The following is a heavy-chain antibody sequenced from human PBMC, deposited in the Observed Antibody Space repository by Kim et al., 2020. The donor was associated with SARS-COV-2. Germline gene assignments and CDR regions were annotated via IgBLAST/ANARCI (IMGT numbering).Heavy chain of an antibody. J-gene: IGHJ6*02. V-gene: IGHV3-23*01. CDR1: GFTFSSYA. CDR3: ANSPSYCSSTSCPTNYYYYGMDV. CDR2: ISGSGGST. Sequence: GGSLRLSCAASGFTFSSYAMSWVRQAPGKGLEWVSAISGSGGSTYYADSVKGRFTISRDNSKNTLYLQMNSLRAEDTAVYYCANSPSYCSSTSCPTNYYYYGMDVWGQGTTVTVSS. D-gene: IGHD2-2*01.